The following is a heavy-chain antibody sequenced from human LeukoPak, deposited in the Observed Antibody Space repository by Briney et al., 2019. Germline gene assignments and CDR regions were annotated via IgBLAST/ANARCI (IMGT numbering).Heavy chain of an antibody. D-gene: IGHD3-10*01. CDR3: ARLGGDAFAI. CDR2: ISSSSSYI. J-gene: IGHJ3*02. V-gene: IGHV3-21*01. CDR1: GFTFSSYS. Sequence: GGSLRLSCAASGFTFSSYSMNWVRQAPGKGLEWVLSISSSSSYIYYADSVKGRFTISRDNAKNSLYLQMNSLRAEDTAVYYCARLGGDAFAIWGQGTMVTVSS.